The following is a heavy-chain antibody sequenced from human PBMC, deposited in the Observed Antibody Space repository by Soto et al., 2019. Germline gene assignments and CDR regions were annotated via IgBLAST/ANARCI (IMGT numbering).Heavy chain of an antibody. V-gene: IGHV3-53*01. J-gene: IGHJ5*02. CDR1: GFTVSSNY. CDR3: ARVNPPYP. CDR2: IGSGGST. Sequence: RRLSCAASGFTVSSNYMSWVRQAPGKGLEWVSVIGSGGSTYYADSVKGRFTISRDNSKNTLYLQMNSLRAEDTAMYYCARVNPPYPWGQGTLVTVSS.